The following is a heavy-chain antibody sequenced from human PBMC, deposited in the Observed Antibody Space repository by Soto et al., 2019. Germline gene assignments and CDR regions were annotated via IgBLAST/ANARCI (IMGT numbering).Heavy chain of an antibody. Sequence: SSVKVSCKASGYTFTSYGISWVRQAPGQGLEWMGWISAYNGNTNYAQKLQGRVTMTTDTSTSTAYMELRSLRSDDTAVYYCARAEYSSSWYIWGNWFDPWGQGTLVTVSS. CDR1: GYTFTSYG. CDR3: ARAEYSSSWYIWGNWFDP. V-gene: IGHV1-18*01. CDR2: ISAYNGNT. D-gene: IGHD6-13*01. J-gene: IGHJ5*02.